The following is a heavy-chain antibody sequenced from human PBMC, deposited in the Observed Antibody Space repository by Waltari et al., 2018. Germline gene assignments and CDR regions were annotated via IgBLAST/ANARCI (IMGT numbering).Heavy chain of an antibody. CDR1: GGSFSGYY. Sequence: QVQLQQWGAGLLKPSETLSLTCAVYGGSFSGYYWSWIRQPPGKGLEWIGETNHSGSTNYHPSLKSRVTISVDTSKNQFSLKLSSVTAADTAVYYCARKRWFDYWGQGTLVTVSS. D-gene: IGHD2-15*01. CDR3: ARKRWFDY. V-gene: IGHV4-34*01. CDR2: TNHSGST. J-gene: IGHJ4*02.